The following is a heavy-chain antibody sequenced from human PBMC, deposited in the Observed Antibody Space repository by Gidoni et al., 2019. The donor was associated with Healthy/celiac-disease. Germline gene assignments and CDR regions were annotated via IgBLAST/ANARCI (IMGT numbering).Heavy chain of an antibody. CDR1: GFPFSSYA. D-gene: IGHD5-12*01. CDR2: ISYDVSNK. V-gene: IGHV3-30-3*01. J-gene: IGHJ6*02. Sequence: QVQLVESGGGVVQPGRSLRLSCAASGFPFSSYAMHWVRQAPGKGLGWVAVISYDVSNKYYADAVKGRFTISRDNSKNTLYLQMNSLRAEDTAVYYCARDQGSGYDSGFGADYYYYGMDVWGQGTTVTVSS. CDR3: ARDQGSGYDSGFGADYYYYGMDV.